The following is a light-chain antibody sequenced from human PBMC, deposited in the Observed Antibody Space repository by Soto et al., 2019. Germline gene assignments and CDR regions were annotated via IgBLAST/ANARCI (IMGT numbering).Light chain of an antibody. CDR1: QGISNY. V-gene: IGKV1-27*01. CDR3: QKYTNVPA. CDR2: AAS. J-gene: IGKJ4*01. Sequence: DIQMTQSPSSLSASVGDRVTITCRASQGISNYLAWYQQIQGKVPKLLISAASTLQSGIPSRFSGSGSGTDFTLTISSLQPEDVATYYCQKYTNVPAFGGWTKVEIK.